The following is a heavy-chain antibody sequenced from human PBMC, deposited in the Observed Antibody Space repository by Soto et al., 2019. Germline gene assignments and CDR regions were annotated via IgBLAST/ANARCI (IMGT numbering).Heavy chain of an antibody. CDR3: VREGHPIFDY. J-gene: IGHJ4*02. CDR1: GFPFSDYS. V-gene: IGHV3-48*02. Sequence: PGGSLRLSCAASGFPFSDYSMNWVRQAPGKGLEWVSYISSSSNTIYYADSVKGRFTVSRDNAQNSLYLQMNSLRDEDTAVYYCVREGHPIFDYWGQGTLVTVSS. CDR2: ISSSSNTI.